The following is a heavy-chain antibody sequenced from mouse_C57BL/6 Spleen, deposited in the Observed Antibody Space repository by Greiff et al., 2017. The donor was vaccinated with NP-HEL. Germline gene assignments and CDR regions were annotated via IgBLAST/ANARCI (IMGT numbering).Heavy chain of an antibody. J-gene: IGHJ3*01. D-gene: IGHD4-1*01. CDR3: ARGELGQGFAY. V-gene: IGHV3-6*01. CDR1: GYSITSGYY. Sequence: VQLKESGPGLVKPSQSLSLTCSVTGYSITSGYYWNWIRQFPGNKLEWMGYIRYDGSNNYNPSLKNRISITRDTSKNQFFLKLNSVTTEDTATYYCARGELGQGFAYWGQGTLVTVSA. CDR2: IRYDGSN.